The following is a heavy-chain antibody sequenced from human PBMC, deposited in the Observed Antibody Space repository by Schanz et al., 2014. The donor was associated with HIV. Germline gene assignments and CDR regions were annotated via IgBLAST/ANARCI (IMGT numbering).Heavy chain of an antibody. J-gene: IGHJ4*02. CDR1: GGTFSSYA. Sequence: QVHLVQSGAEVKKPGSSVKVSCKASGGTFSSYAISWVRQAPGQGLEWMGWINPNSGGTNYAQKFQGRVTMTRDTSISTAYMELSRLRSDDTAVYYCARGRSGYCSGGSCPYGRYYFDYWGQGTLVTVSS. V-gene: IGHV1-2*02. CDR3: ARGRSGYCSGGSCPYGRYYFDY. D-gene: IGHD2-15*01. CDR2: INPNSGGT.